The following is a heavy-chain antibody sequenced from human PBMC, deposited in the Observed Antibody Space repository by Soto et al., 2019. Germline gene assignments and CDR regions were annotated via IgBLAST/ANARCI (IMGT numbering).Heavy chain of an antibody. CDR1: GFTFSSYA. V-gene: IGHV3-23*01. Sequence: VQVLDSGGGLVQPGESLRLTCVASGFTFSSYAMSWVRQAPGKGLEWVASISGSDDSTYYADSVSGRFTVSRDNPKTTVYLQMNSLRVEDTAVYYCAKLYGTSWAGYCDYWGQGTLVSVSS. D-gene: IGHD6-13*01. CDR3: AKLYGTSWAGYCDY. CDR2: ISGSDDST. J-gene: IGHJ4*02.